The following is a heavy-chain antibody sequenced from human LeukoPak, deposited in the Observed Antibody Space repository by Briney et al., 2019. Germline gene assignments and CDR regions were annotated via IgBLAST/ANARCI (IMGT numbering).Heavy chain of an antibody. D-gene: IGHD5-12*01. V-gene: IGHV1-69*05. CDR2: IIPIFGTA. CDR3: ARDSWTSVGTQGD. J-gene: IGHJ4*02. Sequence: ASVKVSCKASGGTFSSYAISWVRQAPGQGLEWMGRIIPIFGTANCAQKFQGRVTITTDESTSTAYMELSSLRSEDTAVYYCARDSWTSVGTQGDWGQGTLVTVSS. CDR1: GGTFSSYA.